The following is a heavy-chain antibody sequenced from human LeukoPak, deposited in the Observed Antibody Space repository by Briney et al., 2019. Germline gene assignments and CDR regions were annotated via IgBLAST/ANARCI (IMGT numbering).Heavy chain of an antibody. V-gene: IGHV3-23*01. Sequence: GGSLRLSCAASGFTFSSYAMSWVRQAPGKGLEWVSAISGSGGSTYYADSVKGRFTISRDNSKNTLYLQMNSLRAEETAVYYCAKRQGIAAAGTGKYFDYWGQGTLVTVSS. CDR3: AKRQGIAAAGTGKYFDY. CDR2: ISGSGGST. D-gene: IGHD6-13*01. CDR1: GFTFSSYA. J-gene: IGHJ4*02.